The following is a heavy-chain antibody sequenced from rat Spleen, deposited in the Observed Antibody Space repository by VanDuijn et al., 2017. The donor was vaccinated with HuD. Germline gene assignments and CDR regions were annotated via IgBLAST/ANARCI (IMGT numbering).Heavy chain of an antibody. CDR2: INKGSGCT. J-gene: IGHJ2*01. D-gene: IGHD1-2*01. CDR3: TRYYYGSSLFDY. CDR1: GYTFTSYY. Sequence: QVQLQQSGAEMAKPGSSVKISCKASGYTFTSYYISWIKQTTGQGLEYIGYINKGSGCTTYNGKFKGKATLTIDKSSSTAFMQLGSLTPDDSAVYYCTRYYYGSSLFDYWGQGVMVTVSS. V-gene: IGHV1-43*01.